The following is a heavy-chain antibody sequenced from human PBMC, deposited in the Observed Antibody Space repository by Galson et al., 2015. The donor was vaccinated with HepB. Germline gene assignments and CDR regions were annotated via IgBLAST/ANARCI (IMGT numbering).Heavy chain of an antibody. CDR3: AKDRVGTGYFVGWFDP. CDR1: GFTFSSYA. J-gene: IGHJ5*02. CDR2: IGGSGGSI. D-gene: IGHD3-9*01. V-gene: IGHV3-23*01. Sequence: SLRLSCAASGFTFSSYAMSWVRQAPGKGLEWVSAIGGSGGSIYYADSVKGRFTISRDNSKNTMYLQMNSLGGEDTATYYCAKDRVGTGYFVGWFDPWGQGTLVTVSS.